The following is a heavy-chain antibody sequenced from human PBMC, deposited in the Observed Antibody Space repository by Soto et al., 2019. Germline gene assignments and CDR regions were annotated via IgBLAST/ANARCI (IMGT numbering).Heavy chain of an antibody. CDR2: IGTIGDT. V-gene: IGHV3-13*01. Sequence: GGSLRLSCAASGFTFSTYDMHWVRQVTGNGLEWVSAIGTIGDTFYPGSVRGRFTISRENAKNSLYLQMNSLEAGDTAVYYCARGMYNWNDNWFDPWGQGTLVTVSS. CDR3: ARGMYNWNDNWFDP. J-gene: IGHJ5*02. D-gene: IGHD1-1*01. CDR1: GFTFSTYD.